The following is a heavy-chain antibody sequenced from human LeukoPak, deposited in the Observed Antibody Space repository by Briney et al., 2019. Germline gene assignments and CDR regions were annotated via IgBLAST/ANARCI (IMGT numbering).Heavy chain of an antibody. V-gene: IGHV5-51*01. Sequence: GESLKISCKGSGYTFTNYWIGWVRQMPGKGLDWMGIIYPGDSDTRYSPSFQGQVTISADKSISTAYLQWSSLKASDTAMYYCARGDYGDFGVFYTLFDYWGQGTLVTVSS. J-gene: IGHJ4*02. CDR3: ARGDYGDFGVFYTLFDY. CDR1: GYTFTNYW. CDR2: IYPGDSDT. D-gene: IGHD4-17*01.